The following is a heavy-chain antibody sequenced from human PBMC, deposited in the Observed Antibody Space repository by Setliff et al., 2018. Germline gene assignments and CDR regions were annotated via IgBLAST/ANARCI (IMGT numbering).Heavy chain of an antibody. CDR1: GISITSGHY. Sequence: LSLTCAVSGISITSGHYWGWIRQPPGKGLEWIATIYHRGRAYYNPSLDSRVTISLDTSKNQYSLRLRSVTAADTAVYYCASPRRDDLDTPFDAFDLWGQGTKVTVSS. V-gene: IGHV4-38-2*01. J-gene: IGHJ3*01. D-gene: IGHD1-1*01. CDR3: ASPRRDDLDTPFDAFDL. CDR2: IYHRGRA.